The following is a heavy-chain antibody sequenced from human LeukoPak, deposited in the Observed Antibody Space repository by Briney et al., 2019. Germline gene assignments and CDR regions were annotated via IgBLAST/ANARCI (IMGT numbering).Heavy chain of an antibody. CDR1: GYGFTPYW. V-gene: IGHV5-51*04. CDR3: VRERGASGTINLFDP. D-gene: IGHD3-10*01. J-gene: IGHJ5*02. CDR2: IYRDGSDP. Sequence: GESLKIPCKTSGYGFTPYWIGWVGQMPGTGLEWVGAIYRDGSDPTYSPAVQRQVVITAGTPIITAYLQWNTLKTSDTAMYYCVRERGASGTINLFDPWGQGTLVTVSS.